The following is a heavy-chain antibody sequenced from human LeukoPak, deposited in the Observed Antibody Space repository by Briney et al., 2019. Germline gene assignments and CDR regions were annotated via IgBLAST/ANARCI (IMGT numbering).Heavy chain of an antibody. V-gene: IGHV1-2*02. CDR3: ARDPDDSSDSHFDY. D-gene: IGHD3-22*01. Sequence: ASVKVSCKASGYIFTDYYMHWVRQAPGRGLEWMGWIKANSGGTKYAQKFQGRVTMTRDTSISTAYMELSRLRSDDTAVYYCARDPDDSSDSHFDYWGQGTLVTVSS. CDR2: IKANSGGT. CDR1: GYIFTDYY. J-gene: IGHJ4*02.